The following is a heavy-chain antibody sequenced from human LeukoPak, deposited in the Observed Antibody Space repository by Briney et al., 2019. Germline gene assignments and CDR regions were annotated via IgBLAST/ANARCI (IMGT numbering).Heavy chain of an antibody. CDR1: GYTFTNYY. CDR2: INPNTGDT. J-gene: IGHJ4*02. CDR3: ARDEKLLYFGRSHFVF. V-gene: IGHV1-2*02. Sequence: AASVKVSCKASGYTFTNYYLHWVRQAPGQGLEWMGWINPNTGDTKFAEKFQGRVTMTRDTSISTVYMELSGLGSDDTAVYYCARDEKLLYFGRSHFVFWGQGTLVTVSS. D-gene: IGHD3-10*01.